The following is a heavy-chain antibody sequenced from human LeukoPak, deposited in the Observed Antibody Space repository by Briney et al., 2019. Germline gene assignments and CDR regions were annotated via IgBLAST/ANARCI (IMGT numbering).Heavy chain of an antibody. Sequence: GGSLRLSCAASGFTFSDYYMSWIRQAPGKGLEWVSYISSNGSTIYYADSVKGRFTISRDNAKNSLYLQMNSLRAEDTAVYYCAGNYYDSSGYSYWGQGTLVTVSS. CDR2: ISSNGSTI. V-gene: IGHV3-11*04. J-gene: IGHJ4*02. CDR1: GFTFSDYY. D-gene: IGHD3-22*01. CDR3: AGNYYDSSGYSY.